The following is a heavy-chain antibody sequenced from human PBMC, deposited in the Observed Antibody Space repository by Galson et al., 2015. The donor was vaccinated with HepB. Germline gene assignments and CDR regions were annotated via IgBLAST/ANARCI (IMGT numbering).Heavy chain of an antibody. CDR2: ISPYNGNT. CDR1: GYIFGTHG. D-gene: IGHD5-24*01. V-gene: IGHV1-18*01. J-gene: IGHJ1*01. CDR3: ARDQSLVPFHSETIGYMPF. Sequence: SVKVSCKASGYIFGTHGITWVRQAPGQGLEWMGWISPYNGNTFYAPKFQDRVTLTTDTSTNTAYMELKSLRSDDTALHYCARDQSLVPFHSETIGYMPFWGQGSLVTVSP.